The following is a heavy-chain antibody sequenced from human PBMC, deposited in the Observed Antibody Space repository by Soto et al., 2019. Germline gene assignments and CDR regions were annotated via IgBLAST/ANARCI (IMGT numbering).Heavy chain of an antibody. V-gene: IGHV1-18*01. J-gene: IGHJ3*02. CDR1: GYTFTSYG. Sequence: GASVKVSCKASGYTFTSYGISWVRQAPGQGLEWMGWISAYNGNTNYAQKLQGRVTMTTDTSTSTAYMELRSLRSDDTAVYYCATVRYCSGGSCHDAFDIWGQGTMVTVSS. CDR2: ISAYNGNT. CDR3: ATVRYCSGGSCHDAFDI. D-gene: IGHD2-15*01.